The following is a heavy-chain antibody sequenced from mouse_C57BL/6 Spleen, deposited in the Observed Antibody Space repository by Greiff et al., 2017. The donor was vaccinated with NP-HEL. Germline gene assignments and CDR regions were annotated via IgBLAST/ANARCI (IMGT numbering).Heavy chain of an antibody. CDR2: IYPGDGDT. Sequence: QVHVKQSGAELVKPGASVKISCKASGYAFSSYWMNWVKQRPGKGLEWIGQIYPGDGDTNYNGKFKGKATLTADKSSSTAYMQLSSLTSEDSAVYFCARDGTTVVAPYFDYWGKGTTLTVSS. J-gene: IGHJ2*01. D-gene: IGHD1-1*01. CDR1: GYAFSSYW. V-gene: IGHV1-80*01. CDR3: ARDGTTVVAPYFDY.